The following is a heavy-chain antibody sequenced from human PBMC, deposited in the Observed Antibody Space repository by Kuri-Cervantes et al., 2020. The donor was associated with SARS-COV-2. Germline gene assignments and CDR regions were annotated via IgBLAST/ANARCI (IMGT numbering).Heavy chain of an antibody. J-gene: IGHJ4*02. V-gene: IGHV4-59*08. D-gene: IGHD6-19*01. CDR1: GGSIRNFY. CDR2: IYYSGST. CDR3: ARLEIIAVAGAIDY. Sequence: SETLSLTCTVSGGSIRNFYWSWIRQPPGKGLEWIGYIYYSGSTNYNPSLKSRVTISVDQSKNQFSLKLSSVTAADTAVYYCARLEIIAVAGAIDYWGQGTLVTVSS.